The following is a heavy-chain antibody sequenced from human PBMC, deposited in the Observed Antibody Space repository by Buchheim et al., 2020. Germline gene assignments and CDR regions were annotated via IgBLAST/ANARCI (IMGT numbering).Heavy chain of an antibody. J-gene: IGHJ6*02. D-gene: IGHD3-22*01. CDR2: INHSGST. CDR3: ARGFGYYDSSGYPLYYYYGMDV. CDR1: GGSFSGYY. Sequence: QVQLQQWGAGLLKPSETLSLTCAVYGGSFSGYYWSWIRQPPGKGLEWIGEINHSGSTNYNPSLKSGVTISVDTSKNKFSLKLSSVTAADTAVYYCARGFGYYDSSGYPLYYYYGMDVWGQGTT. V-gene: IGHV4-34*01.